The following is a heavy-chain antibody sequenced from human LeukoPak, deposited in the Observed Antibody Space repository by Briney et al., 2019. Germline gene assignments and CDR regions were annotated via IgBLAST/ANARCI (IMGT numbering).Heavy chain of an antibody. Sequence: ASVKVSCTASGYTFSAYGITWVRQAPGQGPEWMAWSSGTGYNMEYAQKFQGRVTMTTDTSTSTAYLELRSLRSDDTAVYYCARSRCSDSTSCYYFFFFDSWGQGSLVTVSS. D-gene: IGHD2-2*01. V-gene: IGHV1-18*01. CDR2: SSGTGYNM. CDR1: GYTFSAYG. CDR3: ARSRCSDSTSCYYFFFFDS. J-gene: IGHJ4*02.